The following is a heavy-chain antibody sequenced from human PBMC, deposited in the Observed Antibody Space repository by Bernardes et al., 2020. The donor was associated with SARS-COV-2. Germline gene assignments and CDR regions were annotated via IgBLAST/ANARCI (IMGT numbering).Heavy chain of an antibody. CDR2: IKQDGSEK. D-gene: IGHD6-25*01. V-gene: IGHV3-7*03. Sequence: GGSLRLSCAASGFTFSSNWMSWVRQAPGKGLEWVADIKQDGSEKSYVDTVKGRFTISRDNAKNSLYLQMNSLRAEDTAVYYCANGQRTLYWGQGSLVTVSS. CDR1: GFTFSSNW. CDR3: ANGQRTLY. J-gene: IGHJ4*02.